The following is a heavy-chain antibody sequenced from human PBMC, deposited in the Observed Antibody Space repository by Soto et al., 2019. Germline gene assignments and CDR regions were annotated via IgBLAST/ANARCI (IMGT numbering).Heavy chain of an antibody. Sequence: PGGSLRLSCAASGFTFSIYWMSWVRQAPGKGLEWVANMKQDGSEKYYVDSVKGRFTISRDNAKNSLYLQMNSLRAEDTAVYYCARGPRSSWYPYYYYGMDVWGQGTTVTVSS. CDR2: MKQDGSEK. J-gene: IGHJ6*02. D-gene: IGHD6-13*01. V-gene: IGHV3-7*01. CDR1: GFTFSIYW. CDR3: ARGPRSSWYPYYYYGMDV.